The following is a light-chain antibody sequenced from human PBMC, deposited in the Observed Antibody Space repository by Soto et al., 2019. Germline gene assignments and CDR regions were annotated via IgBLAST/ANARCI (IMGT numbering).Light chain of an antibody. V-gene: IGLV2-14*01. J-gene: IGLJ1*01. CDR1: SSDVGGYKY. CDR3: SSYSRSTAYV. Sequence: QSVLAQPASVSGAPGQSITISCTGTSSDVGGYKYVSWHQLHPGKAPKLIIYEVSHRPSGISNRFSGSRSGNPASLTISGLQAEDEADYYCSSYSRSTAYVFGTGTKVTVL. CDR2: EVS.